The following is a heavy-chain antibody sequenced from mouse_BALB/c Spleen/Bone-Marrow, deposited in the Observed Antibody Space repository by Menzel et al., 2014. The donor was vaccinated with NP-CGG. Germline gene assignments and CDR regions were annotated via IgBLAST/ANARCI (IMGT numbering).Heavy chain of an antibody. V-gene: IGHV1-77*01. CDR1: GYTFTDYV. D-gene: IGHD2-1*01. CDR3: ARLDGNYRYAMDC. J-gene: IGHJ4*01. Sequence: LVESGPELVKPGASVKMSCKASGYTFTDYVITWVKQRTGQGLEWIGEIYPGSGSTYYNEKFKGKATLTADKSSNTAYMQLGSLTSEDSAVYFCARLDGNYRYAMDCWGQGTSVTIAS. CDR2: IYPGSGST.